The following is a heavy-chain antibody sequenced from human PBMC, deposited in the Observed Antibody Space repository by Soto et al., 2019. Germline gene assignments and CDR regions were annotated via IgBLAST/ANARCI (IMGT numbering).Heavy chain of an antibody. Sequence: QVQLVQSGAEVKKPGSSVKVSCKASGGTFSSYTISWVRQAPGQGLEWMGRIIPILGIANYAQKFQGRVTITADKSTRTAYMELSSLRSEDTAVYYCASRMSSGYYYGMEVWGQGTTVTGSS. V-gene: IGHV1-69*02. J-gene: IGHJ6*02. CDR2: IIPILGIA. CDR1: GGTFSSYT. D-gene: IGHD3-10*01. CDR3: ASRMSSGYYYGMEV.